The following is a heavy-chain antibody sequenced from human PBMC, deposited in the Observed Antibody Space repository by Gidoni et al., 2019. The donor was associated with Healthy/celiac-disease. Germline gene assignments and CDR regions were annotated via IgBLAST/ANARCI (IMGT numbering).Heavy chain of an antibody. D-gene: IGHD3-10*01. J-gene: IGHJ4*02. CDR1: GFTFSSYA. Sequence: EVQLLESGGGLVQPGGSLRLSCAASGFTFSSYAMSWVRQAPGKGLEWVSAISGSGGSTYYADSVKGRFTISRDNSKNTLYLQMNSLRAEDTAVYYCAKNNDGVWGSGSYYLVGYFDYWGQGTLVTVSS. CDR2: ISGSGGST. CDR3: AKNNDGVWGSGSYYLVGYFDY. V-gene: IGHV3-23*01.